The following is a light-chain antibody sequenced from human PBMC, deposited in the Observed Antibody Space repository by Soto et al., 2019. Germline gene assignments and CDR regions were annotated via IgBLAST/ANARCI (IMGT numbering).Light chain of an antibody. CDR1: SSDVGAYNY. Sequence: QSVLTQPASVSGSPGQSSTISCTGTSSDVGAYNYVSWYQQHPGKAPKLMIHDVSNRPSGVSNRFSGSKSGNTASLTISGLQAEDEADYYCSSYTSSSSDVFGTGNKVTVL. CDR3: SSYTSSSSDV. J-gene: IGLJ1*01. CDR2: DVS. V-gene: IGLV2-14*01.